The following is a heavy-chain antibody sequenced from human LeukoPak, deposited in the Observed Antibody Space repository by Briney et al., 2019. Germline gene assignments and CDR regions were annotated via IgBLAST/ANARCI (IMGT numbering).Heavy chain of an antibody. D-gene: IGHD6-6*01. CDR3: ARGVKIEYSSSSRNWFFDL. J-gene: IGHJ2*01. CDR1: GGSISSYY. Sequence: PSETLSLTCTVSGGSISSYYWSWIWQPPGKGLEWIGYIYYSGSTNYNPSLKSRVTISIDTSKNQFSLKLSSVTAADTAVYYCARGVKIEYSSSSRNWFFDLWGRGTLVTVSS. V-gene: IGHV4-59*08. CDR2: IYYSGST.